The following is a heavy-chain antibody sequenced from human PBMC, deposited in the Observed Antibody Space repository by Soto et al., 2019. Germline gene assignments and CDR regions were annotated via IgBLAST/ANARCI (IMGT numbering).Heavy chain of an antibody. D-gene: IGHD3-3*01. CDR1: GGSISSGDYY. V-gene: IGHV4-30-4*01. CDR2: IYYSGST. CDR3: ARDLSGGFWSAYGMDV. Sequence: SETLSLTCTVSGGSISSGDYYWSWIRQPPGKGLEWIGYIYYSGSTYYNPSLKSRVTISVDTSKNQFSLKLSSVTAADTAVYYCARDLSGGFWSAYGMDVWGQGTTVTVSS. J-gene: IGHJ6*02.